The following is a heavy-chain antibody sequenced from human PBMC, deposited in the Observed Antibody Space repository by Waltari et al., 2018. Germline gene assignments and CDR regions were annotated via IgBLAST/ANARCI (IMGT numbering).Heavy chain of an antibody. D-gene: IGHD7-27*01. Sequence: QITLKESGPTLVKPTQTLTLTCTFSGFSLSTSGVGVGWIRQPPGKALEWLALIYWDDDKRYSPSLKSRLTITKDTSKNQVVLTMTNMDPVDTATYYCAHRPGVKSYDRYGMDVWGQGTTVTVSS. CDR2: IYWDDDK. J-gene: IGHJ6*02. CDR3: AHRPGVKSYDRYGMDV. CDR1: GFSLSTSGVG. V-gene: IGHV2-5*02.